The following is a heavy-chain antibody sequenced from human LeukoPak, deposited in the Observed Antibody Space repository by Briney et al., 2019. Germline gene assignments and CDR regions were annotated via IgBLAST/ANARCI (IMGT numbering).Heavy chain of an antibody. CDR1: GFTVSSNY. CDR3: ARILPGYEYFQH. V-gene: IGHV3-66*01. D-gene: IGHD3-10*01. CDR2: IYSGGST. J-gene: IGHJ1*01. Sequence: PGGSLRLSCAASGFTVSSNYMSWVRQAPGKGLEWVSVIYSGGSTYYADSVKGRFTISRDNSKNTLYLQMNSLRAEDTAVYYCARILPGYEYFQHWGQGTLVTVSS.